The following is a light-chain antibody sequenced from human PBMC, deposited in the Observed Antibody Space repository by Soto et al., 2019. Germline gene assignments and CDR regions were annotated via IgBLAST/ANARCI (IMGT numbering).Light chain of an antibody. V-gene: IGKV4-1*01. CDR3: QQYYSTPWT. Sequence: DIVMTQSPDSLAVSLGERATINCKSSQSVLYSSNNKNYLAWYQQKPGQHPKLLIYWSSTRESGVPDRFSGSGSGTDFTLTISILQAEDVAVYYCQQYYSTPWTFSQGTKVEIK. CDR2: WSS. J-gene: IGKJ1*01. CDR1: QSVLYSSNNKNY.